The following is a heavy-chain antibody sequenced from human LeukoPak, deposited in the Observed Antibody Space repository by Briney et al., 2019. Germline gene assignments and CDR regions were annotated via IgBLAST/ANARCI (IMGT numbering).Heavy chain of an antibody. Sequence: PGESLKISCKGSGFSFTSYWIGWVRQMPGKGLEWMGIIYPGDSDTRYSPSFQGQVTISADKSISTAYLQWSSLKASDTAMYYCATKSATAGTDYYFDYWGQGTLVTVSS. CDR1: GFSFTSYW. CDR3: ATKSATAGTDYYFDY. V-gene: IGHV5-51*01. D-gene: IGHD1-1*01. J-gene: IGHJ4*02. CDR2: IYPGDSDT.